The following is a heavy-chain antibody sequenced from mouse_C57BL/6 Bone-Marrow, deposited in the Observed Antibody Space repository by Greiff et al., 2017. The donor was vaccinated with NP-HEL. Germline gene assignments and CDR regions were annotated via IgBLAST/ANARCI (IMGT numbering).Heavy chain of an antibody. V-gene: IGHV1-5*01. Sequence: VQLQQSGTVLARPGASVKMSCKTSGYTFTSYWMHWVKQRPGQGLEWIGAIYPGNSDTSYNQKFKGKAKLTAVTSASTAYMELSSLTNEDSAVYYCRSETITTVVDCYDMDYWGQGTSVTVSS. CDR1: GYTFTSYW. CDR3: RSETITTVVDCYDMDY. CDR2: IYPGNSDT. D-gene: IGHD1-1*01. J-gene: IGHJ4*01.